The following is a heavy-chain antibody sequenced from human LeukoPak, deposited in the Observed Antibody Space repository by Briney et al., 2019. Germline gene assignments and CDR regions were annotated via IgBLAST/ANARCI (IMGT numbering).Heavy chain of an antibody. V-gene: IGHV1-69*05. CDR3: ATADSSSQGW. D-gene: IGHD6-13*01. CDR1: GYIFTSYA. CDR2: IIPIFGTA. J-gene: IGHJ4*02. Sequence: SVKVSCKASGYIFTSYAMNWVRQAPGQGLEWMGGIIPIFGTANYAQKFQGRVTITTDESTSTAYMELSSLRSEDTAVYYCATADSSSQGWWGQGTLVTVSS.